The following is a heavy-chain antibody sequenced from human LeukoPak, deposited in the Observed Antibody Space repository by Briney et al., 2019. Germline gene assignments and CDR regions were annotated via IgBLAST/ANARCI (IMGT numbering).Heavy chain of an antibody. CDR1: GFTFSGYW. V-gene: IGHV3-7*01. D-gene: IGHD3-10*01. J-gene: IGHJ4*02. Sequence: GGSLRLSCVASGFTFSGYWMSWVRQAPGKGLEWVATIKQDGSEKYYVDSVKGRFTISRDNAKNLLYLQMNSLRAEDTAVYYCELCRGSGGYYYYWGQGVRVTVSS. CDR2: IKQDGSEK. CDR3: ELCRGSGGYYYY.